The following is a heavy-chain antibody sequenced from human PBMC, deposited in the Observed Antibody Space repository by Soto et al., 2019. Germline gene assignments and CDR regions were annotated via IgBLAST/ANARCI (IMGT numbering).Heavy chain of an antibody. Sequence: SLRLSCAASGFTFSSYSMNWVRQAPGKGLEWVSSISSSSSYIYYADSVKGRFTISRDNAKNSLYLQMNSLRAEDTAVYYCARSSYDILTGYRLYYYYGMDVWGQGTTVTVSS. D-gene: IGHD3-9*01. CDR3: ARSSYDILTGYRLYYYYGMDV. CDR1: GFTFSSYS. V-gene: IGHV3-21*01. CDR2: ISSSSSYI. J-gene: IGHJ6*02.